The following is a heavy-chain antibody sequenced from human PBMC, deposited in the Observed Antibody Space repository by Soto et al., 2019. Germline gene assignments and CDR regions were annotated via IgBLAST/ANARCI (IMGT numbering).Heavy chain of an antibody. Sequence: EVQLVESGGGLVKPGGSLRLSCAASGFTFSSYSMNWVRQAPGKGLEWVSSISSTSTYIYYADSVKGRFTISRDNAKNSLYLQMNSLRAEDTAVYYCARGGPLGFDYWGQGTLVTVSS. J-gene: IGHJ4*02. CDR3: ARGGPLGFDY. D-gene: IGHD6-6*01. CDR2: ISSTSTYI. CDR1: GFTFSSYS. V-gene: IGHV3-21*01.